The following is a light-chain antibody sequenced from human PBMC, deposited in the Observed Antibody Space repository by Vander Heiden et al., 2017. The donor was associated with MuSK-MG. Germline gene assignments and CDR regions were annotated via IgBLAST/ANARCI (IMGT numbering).Light chain of an antibody. V-gene: IGLV3-21*04. J-gene: IGLJ2*01. Sequence: YLLTHPPSVSVPPAQTAHLLRGGSNGGTKSLHWSQQRPRQAPVVVLFYDRDRRSEIPARFSCDNSGNNATMLTNRVEAGEEADDYCQVSVSSSDHWGFGGGTKLTV. CDR3: QVSVSSSDHWG. CDR1: NGGTKS. CDR2: YDR.